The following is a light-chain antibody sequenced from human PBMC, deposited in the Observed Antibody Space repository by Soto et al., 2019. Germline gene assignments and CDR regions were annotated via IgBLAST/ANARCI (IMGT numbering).Light chain of an antibody. CDR3: QQVDSHPPLT. V-gene: IGKV1-9*01. CDR2: AAS. CDR1: QGIISY. Sequence: IQLTQSPSSLSASVGDRVTITCRASQGIISYLAWYQQKPGKAPKLLIYAASTLQSGVPSRFSGSVSGTDFTLTISSLQPEDFAVYYCQQVDSHPPLTFGGGTKVEIK. J-gene: IGKJ4*01.